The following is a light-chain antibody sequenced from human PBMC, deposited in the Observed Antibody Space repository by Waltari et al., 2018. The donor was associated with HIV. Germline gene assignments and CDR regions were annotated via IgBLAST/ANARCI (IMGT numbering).Light chain of an antibody. CDR3: QQYNVYSYT. CDR1: QTISSW. V-gene: IGKV1-5*03. CDR2: KAS. J-gene: IGKJ2*01. Sequence: DIQMTQSPSTLSASVGDRVTITCRASQTISSWLAWYQQKPGKAPKLLIYKASTLESGVPSRFSGSGSGTEFTLTISSLQPDDSATYYCQQYNVYSYTFGQGTKLEIK.